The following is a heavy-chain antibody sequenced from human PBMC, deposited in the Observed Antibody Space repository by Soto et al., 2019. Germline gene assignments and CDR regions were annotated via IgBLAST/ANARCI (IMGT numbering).Heavy chain of an antibody. V-gene: IGHV1-69*13. Sequence: SVKVSCKAFGGTFSSYAISWVRQAHGQGLEWMGGIIPIFGTANYAQKFQGRVTITADESTSTAYMELSSLRSEDTAVYFCARDKAASAHITHVPFAYWGQGTMVTVSS. CDR2: IIPIFGTA. J-gene: IGHJ4*02. CDR1: GGTFSSYA. CDR3: ARDKAASAHITHVPFAY. D-gene: IGHD2-21*01.